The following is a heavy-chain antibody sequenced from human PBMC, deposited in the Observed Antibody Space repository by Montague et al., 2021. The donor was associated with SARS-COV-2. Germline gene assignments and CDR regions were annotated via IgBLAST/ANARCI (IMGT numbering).Heavy chain of an antibody. D-gene: IGHD2-15*01. CDR2: ISSESAYI. CDR1: GFTFSSIS. Sequence: SLRLSCAASGFTFSSISRNWVRQAPGKRLEWVSSISSESAYIVYAESVRGRFTISRDNAQNLLYLQMNSLRAEDTAVYYCARFETSKFYSSGMDVWGQGTTVTVSS. J-gene: IGHJ6*02. V-gene: IGHV3-21*01. CDR3: ARFETSKFYSSGMDV.